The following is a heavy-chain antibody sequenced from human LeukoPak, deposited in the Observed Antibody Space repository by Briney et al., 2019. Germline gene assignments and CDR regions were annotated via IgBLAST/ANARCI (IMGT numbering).Heavy chain of an antibody. CDR3: AKAGSSSWYKYYFDY. Sequence: GGSLRLSCAASGFTFSSYAMSWVRQAPGKGLEWVSAISGSDGSTYYADSVKGRFTISRDNSKNTLYLQMNSLGAEDTAVYYCAKAGSSSWYKYYFDYWGQGTLVTVSS. J-gene: IGHJ4*02. CDR2: ISGSDGST. CDR1: GFTFSSYA. D-gene: IGHD6-13*01. V-gene: IGHV3-23*01.